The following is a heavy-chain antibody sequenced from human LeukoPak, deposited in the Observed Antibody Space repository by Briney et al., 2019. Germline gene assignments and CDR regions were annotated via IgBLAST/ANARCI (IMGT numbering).Heavy chain of an antibody. Sequence: PSETLSLTCTVSGGSISSYYWSWIRQPPGKGLEWIGYIYYSGSTNYNPSLKSRVTISVDTSKNQFSLKLSSVTAADTAVYYCARAGYGGKGLLFDYWGQGTLVTVSS. CDR1: GGSISSYY. V-gene: IGHV4-59*01. D-gene: IGHD4-23*01. CDR3: ARAGYGGKGLLFDY. CDR2: IYYSGST. J-gene: IGHJ4*02.